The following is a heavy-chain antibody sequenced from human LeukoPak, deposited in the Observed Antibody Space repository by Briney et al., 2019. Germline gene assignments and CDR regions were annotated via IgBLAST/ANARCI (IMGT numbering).Heavy chain of an antibody. V-gene: IGHV1-18*04. CDR1: GYTFTSYG. CDR2: ISAYNGNT. CDR3: ASNPVYDILTGYAHYYYYYGMDV. Sequence: GASVKVSCKASGYTFTSYGISWVRQAPGQGLEWMGWISAYNGNTNYAQKLQGRVTMTTDTSTSTAYMELRSLRSDDTAVYYCASNPVYDILTGYAHYYYYYGMDVWAKGPRSPSPQ. J-gene: IGHJ6*04. D-gene: IGHD3-9*01.